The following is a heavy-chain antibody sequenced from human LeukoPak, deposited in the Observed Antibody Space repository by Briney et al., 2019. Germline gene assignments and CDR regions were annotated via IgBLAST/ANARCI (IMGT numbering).Heavy chain of an antibody. V-gene: IGHV3-9*01. CDR1: GFTFDDYA. CDR2: ISWNSGSI. Sequence: GGSLSLFCAASGFTFDDYAMHWVRQAPGKGLEWVSGISWNSGSIGYADSVKGRFTISRDNSKNTLYLQMNSLRAEDTAVYYCATQGGNFDYWGQGTLVTVSS. CDR3: ATQGGNFDY. D-gene: IGHD3-16*01. J-gene: IGHJ4*02.